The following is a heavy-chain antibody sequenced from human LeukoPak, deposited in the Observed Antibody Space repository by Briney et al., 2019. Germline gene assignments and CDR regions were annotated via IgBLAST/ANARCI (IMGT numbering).Heavy chain of an antibody. V-gene: IGHV4-59*01. Sequence: PSETLSLTCTVSGGSISDYYWTWIRQPPGKGLEWIGYIYDSGSTNYNPSLRSRVTISVDTSKNQVSLKLSSVTAADTAVYHCARGYSSGRIGCWGQGTLVTVSS. CDR1: GGSISDYY. CDR2: IYDSGST. D-gene: IGHD6-19*01. J-gene: IGHJ4*02. CDR3: ARGYSSGRIGC.